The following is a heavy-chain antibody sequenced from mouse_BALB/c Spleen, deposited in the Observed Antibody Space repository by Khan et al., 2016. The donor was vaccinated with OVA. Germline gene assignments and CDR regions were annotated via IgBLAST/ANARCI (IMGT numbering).Heavy chain of an antibody. Sequence: QVQLPQSGAELVKAGSSVKMSCQASGYTFHSYWMHWVKQRLGQGLEWFAETNPTNGRTYYHEKFKSKATLTVDQTSSTAYILLSGPTFEDAAVYYCARSKKRGATYFDYWGQGTTLTVSS. CDR3: ARSKKRGATYFDY. D-gene: IGHD1-1*01. V-gene: IGHV1S81*02. J-gene: IGHJ2*01. CDR1: GYTFHSYW. CDR2: TNPTNGRT.